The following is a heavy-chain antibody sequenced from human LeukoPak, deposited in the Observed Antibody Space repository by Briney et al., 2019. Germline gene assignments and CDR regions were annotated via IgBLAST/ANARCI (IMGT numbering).Heavy chain of an antibody. J-gene: IGHJ5*02. D-gene: IGHD3-10*01. CDR3: AADNGSGSYYNRWFDP. CDR2: IVVGSGNT. CDR1: GFTFTSSA. V-gene: IGHV1-58*01. Sequence: SVKVSCKASGFTFTSSAVQWVRQARGQRLECIGWIVVGSGNTNYAQKFQERVTITRDMSTSTAYMELSSLRSEDTAVYYCAADNGSGSYYNRWFDPWGQGTLVTVSS.